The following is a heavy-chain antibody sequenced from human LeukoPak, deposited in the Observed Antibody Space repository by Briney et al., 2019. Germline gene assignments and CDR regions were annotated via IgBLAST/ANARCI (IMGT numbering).Heavy chain of an antibody. CDR1: GFTFSSYW. Sequence: GGSLRLSCAVSGFTFSSYWMSWVRQAPGKGLEWVGNIKEDGSEKYYVDSVKGRFTISRDNAKNSLFLQMNSLRAEDTAVYYCARVSYSSGWYWFDPWGQGTLVTVSS. J-gene: IGHJ5*02. V-gene: IGHV3-7*05. CDR3: ARVSYSSGWYWFDP. D-gene: IGHD6-19*01. CDR2: IKEDGSEK.